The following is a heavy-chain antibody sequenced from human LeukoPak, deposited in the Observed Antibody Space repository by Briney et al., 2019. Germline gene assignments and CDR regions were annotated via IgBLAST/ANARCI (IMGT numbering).Heavy chain of an antibody. CDR3: ARDAYCSGGSCYGNNWFDP. D-gene: IGHD2-15*01. Sequence: SVKVSFKASGGTFSSYTISWVRQAPGQGLEWMGRIIPILGIANYAQKFQGRVTITADKSTSTAYMELSSLRSEDTAVYYCARDAYCSGGSCYGNNWFDPWGQGTLVTVSS. CDR1: GGTFSSYT. CDR2: IIPILGIA. J-gene: IGHJ5*02. V-gene: IGHV1-69*04.